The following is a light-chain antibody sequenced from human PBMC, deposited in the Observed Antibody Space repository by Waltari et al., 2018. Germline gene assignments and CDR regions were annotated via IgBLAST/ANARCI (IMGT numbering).Light chain of an antibody. J-gene: IGKJ4*01. CDR2: DAS. CDR3: QQRRNWPLT. V-gene: IGKV3-11*01. Sequence: EIVLTQSPATLSLSPGERATLSGRASHSVSRYLAWYQQKPGQAPRLLIYDASNRATGIPARFTGSGSETDFTLTISSLEPEDFGIYYCQQRRNWPLTFGGGTKVEIK. CDR1: HSVSRY.